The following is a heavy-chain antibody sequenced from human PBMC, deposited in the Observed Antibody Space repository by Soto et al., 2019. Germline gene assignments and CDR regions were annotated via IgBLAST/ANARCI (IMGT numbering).Heavy chain of an antibody. V-gene: IGHV3-48*01. Sequence: PGGSLRLSCAASGFTFSSYSMNWVRQAPGKGLEWVSYISSSSSTIYYADSVKGRFTISRDNAKNSLYLQMNSLRAEDTAVYYCARDLGKQLGPFDYWGQGTLVTVSS. CDR1: GFTFSSYS. CDR2: ISSSSSTI. J-gene: IGHJ4*02. CDR3: ARDLGKQLGPFDY. D-gene: IGHD6-6*01.